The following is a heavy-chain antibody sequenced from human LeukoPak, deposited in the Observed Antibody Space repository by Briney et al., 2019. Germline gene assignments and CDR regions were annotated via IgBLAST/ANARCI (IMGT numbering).Heavy chain of an antibody. CDR3: ARNLGPFDV. Sequence: GGSLRLSCAASGFTFNDFAMTWVRQAPGKGLEWDSTIADAGTYYADSVKGRFIISRDNSKNMLYLQLNSLRADDTAMYYCARNLGPFDVRGHGTMVTVSS. D-gene: IGHD3-16*01. CDR2: IADAGT. CDR1: GFTFNDFA. V-gene: IGHV3-23*01. J-gene: IGHJ3*01.